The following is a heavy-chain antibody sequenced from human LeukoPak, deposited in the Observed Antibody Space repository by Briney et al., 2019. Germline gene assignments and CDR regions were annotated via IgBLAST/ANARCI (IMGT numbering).Heavy chain of an antibody. CDR3: ARSNSGWYDGYYFDY. V-gene: IGHV1-2*02. CDR1: GYTFSGYF. J-gene: IGHJ4*02. D-gene: IGHD6-19*01. CDR2: INPNSGGT. Sequence: ASVKLSCKASGYTFSGYFINWVRQAPGQGLEWMGWINPNSGGTYFAHNFQGRVTMTRDTSISTAYMELSRLRSDDTAVYFCARSNSGWYDGYYFDYWGQGTLVTVTS.